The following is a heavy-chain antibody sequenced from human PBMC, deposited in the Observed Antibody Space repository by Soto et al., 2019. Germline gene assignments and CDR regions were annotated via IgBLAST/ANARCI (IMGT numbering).Heavy chain of an antibody. CDR1: GFTFSSYS. CDR2: ISYDGTNE. CDR3: ARANNYFAT. Sequence: GGSLRLSCAASGFTFSSYSMHWVRQAAGKGLEWVAVISYDGTNEIYADSVKGRLTIARDNSKNMVFLQINSLRADDTGFYYCARANNYFATWGRGTLATSPQ. D-gene: IGHD4-4*01. V-gene: IGHV3-30-3*01. J-gene: IGHJ4*02.